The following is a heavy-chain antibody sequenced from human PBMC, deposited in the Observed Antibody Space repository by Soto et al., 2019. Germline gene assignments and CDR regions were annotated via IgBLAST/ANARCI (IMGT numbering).Heavy chain of an antibody. CDR1: GGTFSSYA. Sequence: ASVKVSCKASGGTFSSYAISWVRQAPGQGXEWMGGIIPIFGTANYAQKFQGRVTITADESTSTAYMELSSLRSEDTAVYYCARDSELGYCSSTSCYMATYYFDYWGQGTLVTVSS. V-gene: IGHV1-69*13. CDR2: IIPIFGTA. CDR3: ARDSELGYCSSTSCYMATYYFDY. D-gene: IGHD2-2*02. J-gene: IGHJ4*02.